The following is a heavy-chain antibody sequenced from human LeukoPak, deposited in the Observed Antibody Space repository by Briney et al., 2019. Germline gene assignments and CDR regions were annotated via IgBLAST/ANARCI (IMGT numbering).Heavy chain of an antibody. V-gene: IGHV3-20*04. J-gene: IGHJ3*02. CDR3: VREHTYYYDSSGDAFDI. CDR1: GFTFDDYA. D-gene: IGHD3-22*01. CDR2: INWNGGST. Sequence: GGSLRLSCAASGFTFDDYAMSWVRQAPGKGLEWVSGINWNGGSTGYADSVKGRFTISRDNAKNSLYLQMNSLRGEDTGLYYCVREHTYYYDSSGDAFDIWGQGTKVTVSS.